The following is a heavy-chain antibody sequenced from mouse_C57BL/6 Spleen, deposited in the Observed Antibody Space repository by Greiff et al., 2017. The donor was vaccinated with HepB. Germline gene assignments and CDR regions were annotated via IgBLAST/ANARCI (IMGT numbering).Heavy chain of an antibody. V-gene: IGHV3-6*01. CDR2: ISYDGSN. CDR3: ARTDYYGSSSWYFDV. Sequence: ESGPGLVKPSQSLSLTCSVTGYSITSGYYWNWIRQFPGNKLEWMGYISYDGSNNYNPSLKNRISITRDTSKNQFFLKLNSVTTEDTATYYCARTDYYGSSSWYFDVWGTGTTVTVSS. CDR1: GYSITSGYY. J-gene: IGHJ1*03. D-gene: IGHD1-1*01.